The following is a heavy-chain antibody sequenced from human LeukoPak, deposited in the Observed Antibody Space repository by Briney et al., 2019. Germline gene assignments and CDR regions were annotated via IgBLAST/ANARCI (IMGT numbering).Heavy chain of an antibody. V-gene: IGHV4-59*01. CDR3: ARGSVRGEFDP. J-gene: IGHJ5*02. D-gene: IGHD3-10*01. CDR2: IYYTGST. Sequence: SETLSLTCTLSGGSISTYYWSWVRQPPGRGLEWIGYIYYTGSTDYNPSLKSRVTMSVDTSKNQFSLKLSSVTAADTAVYSCARGSVRGEFDPWGQGTLVTVSS. CDR1: GGSISTYY.